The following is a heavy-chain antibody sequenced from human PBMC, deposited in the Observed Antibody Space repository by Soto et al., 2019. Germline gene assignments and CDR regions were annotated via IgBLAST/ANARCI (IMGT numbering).Heavy chain of an antibody. CDR3: AHRRFLNSGMDV. D-gene: IGHD3-3*01. Sequence: SGPTLVDPTQTLTLTCTFSGFSLITIGLGVGWIRQPPGKALEWLALIYWNDDKRYSPSLKSRLTITKDTSKNQVVLTMTNMDPVDTATYYCAHRRFLNSGMDVWGQGTTVTV. CDR2: IYWNDDK. V-gene: IGHV2-5*01. J-gene: IGHJ6*02. CDR1: GFSLITIGLG.